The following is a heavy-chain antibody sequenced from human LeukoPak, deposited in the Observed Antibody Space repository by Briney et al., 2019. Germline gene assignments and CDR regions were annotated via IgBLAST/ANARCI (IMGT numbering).Heavy chain of an antibody. D-gene: IGHD3-9*01. J-gene: IGHJ5*02. V-gene: IGHV1-24*01. CDR2: FDPEDGET. CDR3: ATGVLRYSPLGFDP. Sequence: APVKVSCKVSGYTLTELSMHWVRQAPGKGLEWMGGFDPEDGETIYAQKFQGRVTMTEDTSTDTAYMELSSLRSEDTAVYYCATGVLRYSPLGFDPWGQGTLVTVSS. CDR1: GYTLTELS.